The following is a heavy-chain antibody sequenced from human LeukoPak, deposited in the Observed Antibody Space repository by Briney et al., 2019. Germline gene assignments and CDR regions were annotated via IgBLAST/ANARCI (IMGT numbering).Heavy chain of an antibody. CDR2: ISGSGGST. Sequence: GGSLRLSCAASGFTFSSYAMSWVRQAPGKGLEWVSAISGSGGSTYYADSVKGRFTISRDNSKNTLYLQMNSLRAEDTAVYYCANYRDRDYYHYGMDVWGQGTTVTVSS. CDR3: ANYRDRDYYHYGMDV. CDR1: GFTFSSYA. D-gene: IGHD3-22*01. V-gene: IGHV3-23*01. J-gene: IGHJ6*02.